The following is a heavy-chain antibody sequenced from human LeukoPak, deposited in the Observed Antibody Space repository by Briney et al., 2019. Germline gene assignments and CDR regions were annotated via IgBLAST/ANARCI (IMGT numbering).Heavy chain of an antibody. CDR2: IYYFGST. D-gene: IGHD3-10*01. CDR3: ARHAPYGSGSYYRSCYFDY. J-gene: IGHJ4*02. CDR1: GGSISSSSYY. Sequence: SETLSLTCTVSGGSISSSSYYWGWIRQPPGRGLEWIGSIYYFGSTYYNPSLKSRVTISVDTSNNQFSLKLSSVPAADTAVYYCARHAPYGSGSYYRSCYFDYWGQGTLVTVSS. V-gene: IGHV4-39*01.